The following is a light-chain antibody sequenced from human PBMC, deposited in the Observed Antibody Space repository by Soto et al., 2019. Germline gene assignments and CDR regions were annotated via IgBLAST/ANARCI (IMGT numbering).Light chain of an antibody. J-gene: IGKJ2*01. CDR3: QQYNDSFPYT. V-gene: IGKV1-5*03. CDR2: EAS. CDR1: QSIRSW. Sequence: DIQMTQSPSTLSADVGDRVTITCRASQSIRSWLAWYQQKPGTAPKLLIYEASTLESGVPSRFSGSRSGTEFTLTVSSLQPDDFATYYCQQYNDSFPYTFGQGTKLEIK.